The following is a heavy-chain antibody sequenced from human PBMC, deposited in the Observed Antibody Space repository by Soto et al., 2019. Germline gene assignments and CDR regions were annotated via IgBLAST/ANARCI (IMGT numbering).Heavy chain of an antibody. Sequence: SGTLSLTCFVSGDCIEISLWNWLRQPPGRGLEWIGYIYNRGSVRYNPSLNSRVTISVDRSRNQFSLSLSPVTAADTAMYYCARGKYDPWSGYYPPNGFDPWGPGTLVTVSS. J-gene: IGHJ5*02. CDR1: GDCIEISL. CDR3: ARGKYDPWSGYYPPNGFDP. V-gene: IGHV4-59*01. CDR2: IYNRGSV. D-gene: IGHD3-3*01.